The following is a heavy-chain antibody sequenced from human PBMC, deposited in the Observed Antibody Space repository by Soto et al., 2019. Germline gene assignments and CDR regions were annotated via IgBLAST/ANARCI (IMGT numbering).Heavy chain of an antibody. CDR3: AKPLEQQLGGGPYYYYGMDV. D-gene: IGHD6-13*01. CDR1: GFTFSSYA. J-gene: IGHJ6*02. V-gene: IGHV3-23*01. CDR2: ISGSGGST. Sequence: GGSLRLSCAASGFTFSSYAMSWVRQAPGKGLEWVSAISGSGGSTYYADSVKGRFTISRDNSKNTLYLQMNSLRAEDTAVYYCAKPLEQQLGGGPYYYYGMDVWGQGTTVTVSS.